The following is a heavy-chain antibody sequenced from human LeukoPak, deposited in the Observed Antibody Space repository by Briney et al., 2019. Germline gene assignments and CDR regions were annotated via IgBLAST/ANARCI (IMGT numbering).Heavy chain of an antibody. CDR2: ISYDGSNK. D-gene: IGHD2-2*01. V-gene: IGHV3-30-3*01. J-gene: IGHJ4*02. CDR1: GFTFSSYA. Sequence: GGSLRLSCAASGFTFSSYAMHWVCQAPGKGLEWVAVISYDGSNKYYADSVKGRFTISRDNSKNTLYLQMNSLRAEDTAVYYCASHKYCSSTSCYPNDYWGQGTLVTVSS. CDR3: ASHKYCSSTSCYPNDY.